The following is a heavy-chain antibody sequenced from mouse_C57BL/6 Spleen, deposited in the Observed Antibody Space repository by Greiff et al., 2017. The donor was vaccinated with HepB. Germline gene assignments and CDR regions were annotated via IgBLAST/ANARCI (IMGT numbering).Heavy chain of an antibody. D-gene: IGHD1-1*01. Sequence: VQLQESGAELVRPGASVTLSCKASGYTFTDYEMHWVKQTPVHGLEWIGAIDPETGGTAYNQKFKGKAILTADKSSSTAYMELRSLTSEDSAVYYCTRTGIYYYGYFDVWGTGTTVTVSS. V-gene: IGHV1-15*01. CDR2: IDPETGGT. CDR3: TRTGIYYYGYFDV. J-gene: IGHJ1*03. CDR1: GYTFTDYE.